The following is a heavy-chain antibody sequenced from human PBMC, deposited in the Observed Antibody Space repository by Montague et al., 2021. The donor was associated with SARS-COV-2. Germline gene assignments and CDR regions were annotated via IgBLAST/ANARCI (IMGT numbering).Heavy chain of an antibody. V-gene: IGHV4-59*11. CDR2: IYYSGGI. Sequence: SETLSLTCTVSGGSMSDHYWAWIRQPPGKGPEWLAYIYYSGGINSNASLKSRVTMSVDTSKNQFSLKLTSVTAADTAVYYCAGAVSVRRAVNWFDPWGQGTLVTVSS. J-gene: IGHJ5*02. CDR3: AGAVSVRRAVNWFDP. CDR1: GGSMSDHY. D-gene: IGHD3-10*01.